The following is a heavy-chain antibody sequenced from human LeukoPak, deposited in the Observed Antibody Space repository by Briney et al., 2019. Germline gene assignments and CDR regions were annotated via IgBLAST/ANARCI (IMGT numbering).Heavy chain of an antibody. CDR3: ARVLRYCSGGNCYSGGLGYMDV. V-gene: IGHV4-61*02. D-gene: IGHD2-15*01. CDR1: GYSISSGYY. J-gene: IGHJ6*03. CDR2: IYTSGST. Sequence: SETLSLTCTVSGYSISSGYYWGWIRQPAGEGLEWIGRIYTSGSTNYNPSLKSRVTISVDTSKNQFSLKLSSVTAADTAVYYCARVLRYCSGGNCYSGGLGYMDVWGKGTTVTISS.